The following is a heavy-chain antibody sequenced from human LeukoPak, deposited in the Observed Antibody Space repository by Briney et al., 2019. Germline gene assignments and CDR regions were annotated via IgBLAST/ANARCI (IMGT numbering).Heavy chain of an antibody. J-gene: IGHJ5*02. CDR3: ARVYSGYDYYSS. Sequence: PGGSLRLSCAASGFTFDDYAMHWVRQAPGKGLEWVSGISWNSGSIGYADSVKGRFTISRDDAKNTLYLQMNSLRAEDTAVYYCARVYSGYDYYSSWGQGTLVTVSS. CDR1: GFTFDDYA. V-gene: IGHV3-9*01. CDR2: ISWNSGSI. D-gene: IGHD5-12*01.